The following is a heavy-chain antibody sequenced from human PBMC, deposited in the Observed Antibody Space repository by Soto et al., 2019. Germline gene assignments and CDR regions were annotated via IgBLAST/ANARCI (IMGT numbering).Heavy chain of an antibody. D-gene: IGHD4-17*01. Sequence: SVKVSCTESGYTFTSYYIHWVRQAPGQGLEWMGIINPSGGSTSYAQKFQGRVTMTRDTSTSTVYMELSSLRSEDTAVYYCARDLVYGDLPYYFDYWGQGTLVTVSS. CDR3: ARDLVYGDLPYYFDY. J-gene: IGHJ4*02. CDR1: GYTFTSYY. CDR2: INPSGGST. V-gene: IGHV1-46*01.